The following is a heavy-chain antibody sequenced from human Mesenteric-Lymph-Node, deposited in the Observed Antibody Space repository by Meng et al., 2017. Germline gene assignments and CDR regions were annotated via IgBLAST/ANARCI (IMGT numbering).Heavy chain of an antibody. Sequence: GESLKISCEASGLTISDYPMHWVRQAPGMGLECVAIVLSNGREQFYAESVRGRVTISRGTSKNTLYLQMNSLRAEDTAVYYCARERLGTYWFTDYYGMDVWGQGTTVTVSS. D-gene: IGHD3-10*01. CDR2: VLSNGREQ. J-gene: IGHJ6*02. V-gene: IGHV3-30*01. CDR1: GLTISDYP. CDR3: ARERLGTYWFTDYYGMDV.